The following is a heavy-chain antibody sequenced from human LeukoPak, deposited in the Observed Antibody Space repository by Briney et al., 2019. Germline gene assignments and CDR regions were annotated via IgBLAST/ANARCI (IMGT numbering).Heavy chain of an antibody. J-gene: IGHJ4*02. V-gene: IGHV4-61*09. CDR3: ARGLSPPTMFGVVITEYYFDY. CDR1: GGSISSGSYC. CDR2: IHSSGST. D-gene: IGHD3-3*01. Sequence: SETLSLTCTVSGGSISSGSYCWSWIRQPAGTGPEWIGHIHSSGSTNYDSSLKSRVTISIDTSKNQFSLKLSSVTAADTAVYYCARGLSPPTMFGVVITEYYFDYWGQGTLVTVSS.